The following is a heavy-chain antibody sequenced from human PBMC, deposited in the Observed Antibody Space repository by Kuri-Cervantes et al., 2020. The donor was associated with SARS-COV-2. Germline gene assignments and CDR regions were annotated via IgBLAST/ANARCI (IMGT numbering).Heavy chain of an antibody. D-gene: IGHD2-2*01. V-gene: IGHV1-2*02. J-gene: IGHJ6*03. CDR2: INVNNRAT. Sequence: ASVKVSCKASGYSFTSYYINWVRQAPGQGLEWMGWINVNNRATSYAQKFQGRVTMTRDTSVLTAYMELNSLRSDDTAVFYCARSPSAITNSYNYYYYMDVWGKGTAVTVSS. CDR1: GYSFTSYY. CDR3: ARSPSAITNSYNYYYYMDV.